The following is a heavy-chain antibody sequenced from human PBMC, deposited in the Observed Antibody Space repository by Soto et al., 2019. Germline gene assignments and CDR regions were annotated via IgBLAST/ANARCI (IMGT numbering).Heavy chain of an antibody. J-gene: IGHJ4*02. D-gene: IGHD6-19*01. CDR2: ISYHGINK. V-gene: IGHV3-30*18. CDR3: AKLGAVAGEDY. CDR1: GFTFSSHG. Sequence: QVQLVESGGGVVQPGGSLRLSCAASGFTFSSHGMHWVRQAPGKGLEWVTIISYHGINKYYADSVKGRFTISRDNSKNTVSLQMNCLRAEDTAVYYCAKLGAVAGEDYWGQGILVTVST.